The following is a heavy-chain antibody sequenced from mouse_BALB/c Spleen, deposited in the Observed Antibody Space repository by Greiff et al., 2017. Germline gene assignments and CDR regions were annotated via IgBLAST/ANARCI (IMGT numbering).Heavy chain of an antibody. D-gene: IGHD4-1*01. J-gene: IGHJ3*01. CDR1: GYTFTSYW. V-gene: IGHV1S81*02. CDR2: INPSNGRT. CDR3: ATGAAWFAY. Sequence: QVQLQQSGAELVKPGASVKLSCKASGYTFTSYWMHWVKQRPGQGLEWIGEINPSNGRTNYNEKFKSKATLTVDKSSSTAYMQLSSLTSEDSAVYYCATGAAWFAYWGQGTLVTVSA.